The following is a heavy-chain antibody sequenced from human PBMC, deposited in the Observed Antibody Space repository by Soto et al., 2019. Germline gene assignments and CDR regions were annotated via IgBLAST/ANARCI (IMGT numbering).Heavy chain of an antibody. CDR3: ARARRRAVYAVDI. J-gene: IGHJ3*02. D-gene: IGHD1-20*01. Sequence: QVQLQESDAGLVKASQTLSLTCTVSGGSVSSGAYYWTWIRQRPGKGLEWIGYIYYSGSTYYSPTLKSRLSISLDTSKNQVALRLSSVTAADTAMHYCARARRRAVYAVDIWGQGTMGTGSS. V-gene: IGHV4-31*03. CDR1: GGSVSSGAYY. CDR2: IYYSGST.